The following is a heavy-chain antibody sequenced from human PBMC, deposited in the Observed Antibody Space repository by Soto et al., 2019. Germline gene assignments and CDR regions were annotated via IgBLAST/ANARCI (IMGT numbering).Heavy chain of an antibody. D-gene: IGHD2-2*01. CDR3: ARDDAVPAENNYYYYGMDV. CDR2: ISSSSSYI. J-gene: IGHJ6*02. CDR1: GFTFSSYS. Sequence: GSLRLSCAASGFTFSSYSMNWVRQAPGKGLEWVSSISSSSSYIYYADSVKGRFTISRDNAKNSLYLQMNSLRAEDTAVYYCARDDAVPAENNYYYYGMDVWGQGTTVTVSS. V-gene: IGHV3-21*01.